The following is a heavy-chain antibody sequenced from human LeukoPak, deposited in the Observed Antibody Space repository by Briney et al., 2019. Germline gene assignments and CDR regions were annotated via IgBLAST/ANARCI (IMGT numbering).Heavy chain of an antibody. Sequence: PGGSLRLSCAASGFTFSDYYMSWIRQAPGKGLEWVSYISSSGSTIYYADSVKGRFTISRDNAKNSLYLQMNSLRAEDTALYYCARDGFSGSYAAFDYWGQGTLVTVSS. J-gene: IGHJ4*02. CDR3: ARDGFSGSYAAFDY. CDR2: ISSSGSTI. CDR1: GFTFSDYY. D-gene: IGHD1-26*01. V-gene: IGHV3-11*01.